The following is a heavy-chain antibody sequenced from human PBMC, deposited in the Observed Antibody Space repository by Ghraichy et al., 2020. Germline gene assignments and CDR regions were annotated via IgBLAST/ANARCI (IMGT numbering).Heavy chain of an antibody. V-gene: IGHV4-34*01. CDR3: AREVLRGSGSSRRRDAFDI. CDR1: GGSFSGYY. CDR2: INHSGST. Sequence: SQTLSLTCAVYGGSFSGYYWSWIRQPPGKGLEWIGEINHSGSTNYNPSLKSRVTISVDTSKNQFSLKLSSLTAADTAVYYCAREVLRGSGSSRRRDAFDIWGQGTMVTVSS. J-gene: IGHJ3*02. D-gene: IGHD5-12*01.